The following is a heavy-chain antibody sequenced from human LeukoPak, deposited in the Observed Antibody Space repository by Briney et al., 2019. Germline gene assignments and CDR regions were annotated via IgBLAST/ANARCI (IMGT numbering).Heavy chain of an antibody. V-gene: IGHV7-4-1*02. J-gene: IGHJ4*02. Sequence: ASVKVSCKASGYPFSAHFLNWVRQAPGQGLEWMGNIDTTTGNPRYAQDFTGRFVFSLDTSVSTAYLQITSLKADDTAAYYCVRGTPTPGMDYWGQGTLVTVSS. D-gene: IGHD3-10*01. CDR3: VRGTPTPGMDY. CDR2: IDTTTGNP. CDR1: GYPFSAHF.